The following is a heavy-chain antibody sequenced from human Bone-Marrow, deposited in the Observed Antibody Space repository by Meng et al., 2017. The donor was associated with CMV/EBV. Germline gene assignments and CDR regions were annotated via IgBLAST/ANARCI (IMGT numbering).Heavy chain of an antibody. CDR2: ISSSGSTI. Sequence: GESLKISCAASGFTFSDYYMSWIRQAPGKGLEWVSYISSSGSTIYYADSVKGRFTISRDNAKNSLYLQMNSLRAEDTAVYYWASLWGEWLPYWGQGTLLTFSS. D-gene: IGHD3-3*01. J-gene: IGHJ4*02. CDR3: ASLWGEWLPY. CDR1: GFTFSDYY. V-gene: IGHV3-11*01.